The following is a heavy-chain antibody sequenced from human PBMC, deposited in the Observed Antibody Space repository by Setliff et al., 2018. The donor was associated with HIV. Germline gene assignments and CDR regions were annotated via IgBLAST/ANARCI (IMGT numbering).Heavy chain of an antibody. V-gene: IGHV3-9*01. Sequence: GGSLRLSCAASGFNFDDYAMHWVRQAPGQGLEWVSGISWNTFNIAYVDSVKGRFTISRDNAKNSLYLQMNSLRAEDTAVYYCARDKGPNLLDYWGQGTLVTVSS. CDR1: GFNFDDYA. D-gene: IGHD2-8*01. CDR2: ISWNTFNI. CDR3: ARDKGPNLLDY. J-gene: IGHJ4*02.